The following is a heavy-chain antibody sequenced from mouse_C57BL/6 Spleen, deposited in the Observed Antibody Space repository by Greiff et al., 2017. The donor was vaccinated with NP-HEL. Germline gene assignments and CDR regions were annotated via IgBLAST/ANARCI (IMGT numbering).Heavy chain of an antibody. Sequence: VHVKQSGPELVKPGASVKISCKASGFSFTGYYLHWVKQSHGNILDWIGYIYPYNGVSSYNQKFKGKATLTVDKSSSTAYMELRSLTSEDSAVYYCARETAQAPFAYWGQGTLVTVSA. CDR2: IYPYNGVS. V-gene: IGHV1-31*01. D-gene: IGHD3-2*02. CDR3: ARETAQAPFAY. J-gene: IGHJ3*01. CDR1: GFSFTGYY.